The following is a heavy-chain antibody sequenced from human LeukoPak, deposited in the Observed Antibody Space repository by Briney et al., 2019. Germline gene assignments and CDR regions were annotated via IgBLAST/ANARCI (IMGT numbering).Heavy chain of an antibody. J-gene: IGHJ5*02. CDR3: ARDWKTTVTKGNWFDP. Sequence: GGSLRLSCAASGFTFSSYWMSWVRQAPGKGLEWVANIKQDGSEKYYVDSVKGRFTISRDNAKNSLYLQMNSLRAEDTAVYCCARDWKTTVTKGNWFDPWGQGTLVTASS. CDR1: GFTFSSYW. CDR2: IKQDGSEK. V-gene: IGHV3-7*05. D-gene: IGHD4-17*01.